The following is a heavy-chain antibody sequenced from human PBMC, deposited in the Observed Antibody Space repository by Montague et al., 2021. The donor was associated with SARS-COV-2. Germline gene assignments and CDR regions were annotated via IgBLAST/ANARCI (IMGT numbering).Heavy chain of an antibody. CDR1: GGSFSTYS. Sequence: SETLSLTCAVHGGSFSTYSWNWIRQPPGKGLEWIGEIHHGGSTNYNPSLKSRVTISADTSKNQFSLKLTSVAAADTAVYYCARLGDGVVPSPILGVGQYYSYYYMDVWGKGTTVTVSS. V-gene: IGHV4-34*01. D-gene: IGHD3-10*01. CDR2: IHHGGST. J-gene: IGHJ6*03. CDR3: ARLGDGVVPSPILGVGQYYSYYYMDV.